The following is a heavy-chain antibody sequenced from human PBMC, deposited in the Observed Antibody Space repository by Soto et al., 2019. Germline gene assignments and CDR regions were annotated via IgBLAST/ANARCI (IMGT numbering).Heavy chain of an antibody. CDR3: ARLGGSYAVPHFDY. Sequence: SETLSLTCAVYGGSFSGYYWSWIRQPPGKGLEWIGEINHSGSTNYNPSLKSRVTISVDTSKNQFSLKLSSVTAADTAVYYCARLGGSYAVPHFDYWGQGTLVTVSS. CDR1: GGSFSGYY. J-gene: IGHJ4*02. D-gene: IGHD1-26*01. V-gene: IGHV4-34*01. CDR2: INHSGST.